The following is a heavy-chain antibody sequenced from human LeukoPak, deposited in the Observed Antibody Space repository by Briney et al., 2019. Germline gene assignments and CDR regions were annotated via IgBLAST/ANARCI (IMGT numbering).Heavy chain of an antibody. CDR3: APQRARFRIAAAGEYNWFDP. J-gene: IGHJ5*02. V-gene: IGHV3-7*03. Sequence: SGGSLRLSCAASGFTFSSYWMSWVRQAPWKGLEWVANIKQDGSEKYYVDSVKGRFTISRDNAKNSLYLQMNSLRAEDTAVYYCAPQRARFRIAAAGEYNWFDPWGQGTLVTVSS. CDR1: GFTFSSYW. D-gene: IGHD6-13*01. CDR2: IKQDGSEK.